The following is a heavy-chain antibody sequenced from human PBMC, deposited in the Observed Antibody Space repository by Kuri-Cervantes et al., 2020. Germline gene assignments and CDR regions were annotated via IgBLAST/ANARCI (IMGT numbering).Heavy chain of an antibody. CDR2: INPSGGST. Sequence: ALVKVSCKASGYTFTSYYMHWVRQAPGQGLEWMGIINPSGGSTSYAQKFQGRVTMTRDTSTSTVYMDLSSLRSEDTAVYYCASRGKDAFDIWGQGTMVTVSS. J-gene: IGHJ3*02. D-gene: IGHD3-16*01. CDR1: GYTFTSYY. CDR3: ASRGKDAFDI. V-gene: IGHV1-46*01.